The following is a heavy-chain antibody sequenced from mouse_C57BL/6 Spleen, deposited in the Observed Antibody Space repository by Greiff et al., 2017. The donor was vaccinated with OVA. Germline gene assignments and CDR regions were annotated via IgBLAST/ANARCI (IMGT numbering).Heavy chain of an antibody. CDR2: KSYDGSN. Sequence: EVKLQESGPGLVKPSQSLSLTCSVTGYSITSGYYWNWLRQLPGNQLEWMGYKSYDGSNNYNPSLKNRISITRDTSKNQFFLKLNAVTTEDTATYYCARDKEGYLDDWGKGTTLTVSS. J-gene: IGHJ2*01. CDR3: ARDKEGYLDD. CDR1: GYSITSGYY. D-gene: IGHD1-3*01. V-gene: IGHV3-6*01.